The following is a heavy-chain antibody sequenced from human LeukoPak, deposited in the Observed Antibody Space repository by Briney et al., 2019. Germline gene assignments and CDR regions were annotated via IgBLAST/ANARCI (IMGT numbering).Heavy chain of an antibody. CDR3: AISRYSGSSLDY. CDR1: GFTFTTYW. D-gene: IGHD1-26*01. CDR2: ISGDGCTS. Sequence: GGSLRLSCAASGFTFTTYWMHWVRHAPGKGLMWVSRISGDGCTSAYADSVKGRFTISRDNAKHTLYLQMNSLRTEDTALYYCAISRYSGSSLDYWGQGSLVTVPS. J-gene: IGHJ4*02. V-gene: IGHV3-74*01.